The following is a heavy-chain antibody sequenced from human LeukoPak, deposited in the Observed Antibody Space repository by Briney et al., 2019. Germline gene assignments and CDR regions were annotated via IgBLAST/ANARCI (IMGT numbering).Heavy chain of an antibody. CDR3: ARARGYSYTYDY. V-gene: IGHV3-66*01. CDR1: GFTVSTNY. J-gene: IGHJ4*02. Sequence: PGGSLRLSCAASGFTVSTNYMSWVRQAPGKGLEWVSVIYSGGSTNYADSVKGRFAISSDNSKNTLFLQMNSLRAEDTAVCYCARARGYSYTYDYWGQGTLVTVSS. D-gene: IGHD5-18*01. CDR2: IYSGGST.